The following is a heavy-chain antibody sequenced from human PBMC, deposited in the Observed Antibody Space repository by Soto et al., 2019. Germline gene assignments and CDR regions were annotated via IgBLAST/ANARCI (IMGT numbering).Heavy chain of an antibody. CDR2: INHSGST. D-gene: IGHD6-6*01. Sequence: VQLLESGGGLVQPGGSLRLSCAASGFTFSSYAMSWVRQAPGKGLEWIGEINHSGSTNYNPSLKSRVTISVDTSKNQFSLKLTSVTAADTAVYYCARGGREQLVRRAWFDLWGQGTLVTVPS. V-gene: IGHV4-34*01. CDR1: GFTFSSYA. J-gene: IGHJ5*02. CDR3: ARGGREQLVRRAWFDL.